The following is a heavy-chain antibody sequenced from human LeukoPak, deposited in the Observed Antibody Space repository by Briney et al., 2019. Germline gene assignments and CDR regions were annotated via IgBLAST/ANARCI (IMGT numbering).Heavy chain of an antibody. V-gene: IGHV3-43*02. Sequence: GGSLRLSCAASAFTFSNHWMHWVRQAPGKGLEWVSLISGDGGSTYYADSVKGRFTISRDNSKNSLYLQMNSLRTEDTALYYCAGRISWGQGTLVTVSS. CDR3: AGRIS. CDR2: ISGDGGST. J-gene: IGHJ4*02. D-gene: IGHD1-14*01. CDR1: AFTFSNHW.